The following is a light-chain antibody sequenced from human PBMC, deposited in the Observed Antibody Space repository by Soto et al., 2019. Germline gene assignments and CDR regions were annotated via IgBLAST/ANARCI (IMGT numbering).Light chain of an antibody. V-gene: IGKV1-5*01. J-gene: IGKJ1*01. CDR1: QTISDF. Sequence: DIQMTQSPSTLSASVGDRVTITCRASQTISDFLAWYQHKPGEAPKLLIAEASRLESGVPSRFSGGGSGTEFTLTISRLQPDDVATXXCQHYISFPWTFGQGTKVDIK. CDR3: QHYISFPWT. CDR2: EAS.